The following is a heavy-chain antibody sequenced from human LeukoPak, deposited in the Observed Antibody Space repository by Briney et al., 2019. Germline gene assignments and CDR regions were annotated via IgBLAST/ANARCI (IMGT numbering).Heavy chain of an antibody. J-gene: IGHJ4*02. CDR3: AKDWSPTYYYDSSGYYYGY. CDR2: IRYDGSNK. Sequence: GGSLRLSCAASGFTFSSYGMHWVRQAPGKGVEWVAFIRYDGSNKYYADSVKGRFTISRDNSKNTLYLQMNSLRAEDTAVYYCAKDWSPTYYYDSSGYYYGYWGQGTLVTVSS. D-gene: IGHD3-22*01. V-gene: IGHV3-30*02. CDR1: GFTFSSYG.